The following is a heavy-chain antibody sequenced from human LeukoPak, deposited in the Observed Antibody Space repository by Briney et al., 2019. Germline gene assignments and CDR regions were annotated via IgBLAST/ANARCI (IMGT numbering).Heavy chain of an antibody. D-gene: IGHD5-12*01. V-gene: IGHV1-69*01. J-gene: IGHJ6*04. Sequence: GSSVKVSCKASGGTFSSYAISWVRQAPGQGLEWMGGIIPIFGTANYAQKFQGRVTITADESASTAHMELSSLRSEDTAVYYCARGEWLRLEPHYYYGMDVWGKGTTVTVSS. CDR2: IIPIFGTA. CDR1: GGTFSSYA. CDR3: ARGEWLRLEPHYYYGMDV.